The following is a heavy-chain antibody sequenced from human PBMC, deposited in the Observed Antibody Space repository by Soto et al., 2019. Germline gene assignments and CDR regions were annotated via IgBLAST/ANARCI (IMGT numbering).Heavy chain of an antibody. D-gene: IGHD6-19*01. CDR1: GYTFTSYD. CDR2: MNPNSGNT. CDR3: ARGLPGSSAPNWFDP. V-gene: IGHV1-8*01. J-gene: IGHJ5*02. Sequence: ASVKVSCKASGYTFTSYDINRVRQATGQGLEWMGWMNPNSGNTGYAHKCRGRVTMTRNTSISTAYMELSSLRSEDTALYYCARGLPGSSAPNWFDPWGQGTLVTVSS.